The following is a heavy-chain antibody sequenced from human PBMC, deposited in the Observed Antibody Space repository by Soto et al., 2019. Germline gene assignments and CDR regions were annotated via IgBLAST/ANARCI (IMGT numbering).Heavy chain of an antibody. Sequence: QVQLVQSGAEVKKPGASVKVSCKASGYTFTSYDINWVRQATGHGLEWMGWMNPNSGNTVYAQKFQGRVTMTRDTSISTAYMELSSLRSKDTAVYYCARERTGTTSIWFDPWGQGTLVTVSS. J-gene: IGHJ5*02. D-gene: IGHD1-7*01. CDR1: GYTFTSYD. CDR2: MNPNSGNT. V-gene: IGHV1-8*01. CDR3: ARERTGTTSIWFDP.